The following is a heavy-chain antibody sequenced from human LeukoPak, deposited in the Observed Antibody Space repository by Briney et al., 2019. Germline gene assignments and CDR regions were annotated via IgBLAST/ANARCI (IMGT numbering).Heavy chain of an antibody. Sequence: SETLSLTCTVSGYSISSGYYWGWIRQPPGKGLEWIGSIYHSGSTYYNPSLKSRVTISLDTSKNQFSLKLSSVTAADTAVYYCARVARLLWFGELPNWFDPWGQGTLVTVSS. J-gene: IGHJ5*02. V-gene: IGHV4-38-2*02. D-gene: IGHD3-10*01. CDR3: ARVARLLWFGELPNWFDP. CDR2: IYHSGST. CDR1: GYSISSGYY.